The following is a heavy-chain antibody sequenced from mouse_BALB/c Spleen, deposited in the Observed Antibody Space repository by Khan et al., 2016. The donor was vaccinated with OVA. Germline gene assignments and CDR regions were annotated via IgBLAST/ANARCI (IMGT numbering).Heavy chain of an antibody. CDR2: ISYSGAT. V-gene: IGHV3-2*02. D-gene: IGHD1-1*01. CDR1: GYSITSNYA. Sequence: EVQLQESGPGLVKPSQSLSLTCTVTGYSITSNYAWSWIRQFPGKKLEWLGYISYSGATKYNPSLKSRISVTRDKYENQVFQQLHSVTTEDTATYYCARHNYYGYALDYWVQGTSVTVSS. J-gene: IGHJ4*01. CDR3: ARHNYYGYALDY.